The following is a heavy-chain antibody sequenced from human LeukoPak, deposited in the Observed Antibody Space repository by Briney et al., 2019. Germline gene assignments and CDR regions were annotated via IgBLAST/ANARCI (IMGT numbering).Heavy chain of an antibody. D-gene: IGHD3-22*01. V-gene: IGHV1-2*02. Sequence: ASVKVSCKASGYTLTGYSMHWVRQAPGKGLEWMGWIDPNSGGTNYAQKFQGRVTMTRDTSISQAYMELNRMRSDDTAVQYAAGDYYDRSGYYLSIWGQGTMVTVSS. CDR2: IDPNSGGT. CDR3: AGDYYDRSGYYLSI. J-gene: IGHJ3*02. CDR1: GYTLTGYS.